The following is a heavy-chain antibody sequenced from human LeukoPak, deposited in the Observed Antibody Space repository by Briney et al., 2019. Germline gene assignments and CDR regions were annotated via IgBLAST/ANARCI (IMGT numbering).Heavy chain of an antibody. CDR3: ARVAHYYDSSGSFVDY. V-gene: IGHV4-34*01. Sequence: SGTLSLTCAVYGGSFSGYYWSWIRQPPGKGLEWIGEINHSGSTNYNPSLKSRVTISVDRSKNQFSLKLSSVTAADTAVYYCARVAHYYDSSGSFVDYWGQGTLVTVSS. CDR2: INHSGST. D-gene: IGHD3-22*01. J-gene: IGHJ4*02. CDR1: GGSFSGYY.